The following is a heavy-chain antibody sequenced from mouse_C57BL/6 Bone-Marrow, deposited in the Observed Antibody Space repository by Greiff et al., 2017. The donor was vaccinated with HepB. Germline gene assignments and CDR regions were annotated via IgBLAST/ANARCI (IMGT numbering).Heavy chain of an antibody. Sequence: QVQLQQSGAELVKPGASVKISCKASGYAFSSYWVNWVKQRPGKGLEWIGQIYPGDGDTNYNGKFKGKATLTADKSSSTAYMQLSSLTSEDSAVYFCARKDYKGFAYWGQGTLVTVSA. D-gene: IGHD2-12*01. CDR3: ARKDYKGFAY. V-gene: IGHV1-80*01. J-gene: IGHJ3*01. CDR2: IYPGDGDT. CDR1: GYAFSSYW.